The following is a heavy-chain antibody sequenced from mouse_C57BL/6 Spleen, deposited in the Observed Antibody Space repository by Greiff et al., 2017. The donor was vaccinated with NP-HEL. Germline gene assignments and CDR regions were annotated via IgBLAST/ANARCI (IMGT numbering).Heavy chain of an antibody. CDR1: GFTFTDYY. V-gene: IGHV7-3*01. D-gene: IGHD2-1*01. CDR2: IRNKANGYTS. Sequence: EVKLMESGGGLVQPGGSLSLSCAASGFTFTDYYMSWVRQPPGKALEWLGFIRNKANGYTSEYSASVKGRFTISRDNSQSILYLQMNALRAEDIATYYCARSDGNYWYFDVWGTGTTVTVSS. CDR3: ARSDGNYWYFDV. J-gene: IGHJ1*03.